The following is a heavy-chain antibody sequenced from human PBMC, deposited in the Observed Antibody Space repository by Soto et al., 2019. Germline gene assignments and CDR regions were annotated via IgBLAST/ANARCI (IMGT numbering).Heavy chain of an antibody. D-gene: IGHD6-6*01. CDR3: ARGGRRDIAARPGLYNWFDP. CDR2: ISSSSSTI. J-gene: IGHJ5*02. Sequence: EVQLVESGGGLVQPGGSLRLSCAASGFTFSSYSMNWVRQAPGKGLEWVSYISSSSSTIYYADSVKGRFTISRDNAKNSLYLQMNSLRDEDTAVYYCARGGRRDIAARPGLYNWFDPWGQGTLVTVSS. CDR1: GFTFSSYS. V-gene: IGHV3-48*02.